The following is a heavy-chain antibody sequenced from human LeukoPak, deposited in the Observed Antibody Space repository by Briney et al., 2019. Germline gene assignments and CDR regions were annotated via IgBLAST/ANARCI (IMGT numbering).Heavy chain of an antibody. CDR3: ARDLVVRGLRPNWFDP. CDR1: GYTFTSYG. V-gene: IGHV1-18*01. J-gene: IGHJ5*02. CDR2: ISAYNGNT. Sequence: ASVKVSCKASGYTFTSYGISWVRQAPGQGLEWMGWISAYNGNTNYAQKLQGRVTMTTDTSTGTAYMELRSLRSDDTAVYYCARDLVVRGLRPNWFDPWGQGTLVTVSS. D-gene: IGHD3-10*01.